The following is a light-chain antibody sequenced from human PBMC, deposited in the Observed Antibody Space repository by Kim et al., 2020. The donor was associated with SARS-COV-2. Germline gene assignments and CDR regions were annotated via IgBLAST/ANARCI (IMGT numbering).Light chain of an antibody. Sequence: ETVMTQSPAALSVSPGESATLSCRASHRVSNNLAWYQHSPGQAPRLIIHDASTRASGLPARFRASGSGTEFTLTISSLRSEDFATYYCQHYNNWPYTFGQGTKLEI. CDR3: QHYNNWPYT. CDR1: HRVSNN. J-gene: IGKJ2*01. CDR2: DAS. V-gene: IGKV3-15*01.